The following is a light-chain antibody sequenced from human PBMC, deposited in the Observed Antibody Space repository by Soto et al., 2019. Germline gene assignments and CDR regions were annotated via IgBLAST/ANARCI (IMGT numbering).Light chain of an antibody. CDR1: SSNIGTPYD. CDR2: GNS. J-gene: IGLJ2*01. V-gene: IGLV1-40*01. Sequence: QSVLTQPPSVSGAPGQRVTFSCTGSSSNIGTPYDVHWYQQLPGTAPKLLIYGNSNRPSGVPDRFSGSKSGTSASLAITGLQAEDEADYYCQSYDSSLSGYVIFGGGTKLTVL. CDR3: QSYDSSLSGYVI.